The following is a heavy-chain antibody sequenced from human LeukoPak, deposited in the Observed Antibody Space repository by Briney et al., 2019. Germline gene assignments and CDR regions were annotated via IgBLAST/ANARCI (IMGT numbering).Heavy chain of an antibody. CDR3: ARGLKASSWHDY. D-gene: IGHD6-13*01. CDR2: MNPNSGNT. CDR1: GYTFTSYD. J-gene: IGHJ4*02. V-gene: IGHV1-8*01. Sequence: ASVKVSCKASGYTFTSYDINWVRRATGQGLEWMGWMNPNSGNTGYAQKFQGRVTMTRNTTISTAYMELSSLRSEDTAVYYCARGLKASSWHDYWGQGTLVTVSS.